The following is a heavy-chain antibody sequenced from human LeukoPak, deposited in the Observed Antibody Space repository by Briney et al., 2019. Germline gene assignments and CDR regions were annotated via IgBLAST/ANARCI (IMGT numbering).Heavy chain of an antibody. D-gene: IGHD3-9*01. CDR1: GYTFTGYY. Sequence: ASVKVSCKASGYTFTGYYMHWVRQAPGQGLEWMGWINPNSGGTNYAQKFQGRVTMTRDTSISTAYMELSRLRSDDTALYYCARDYDILTGYYTGDAFDIWGQGTMVTVSS. CDR2: INPNSGGT. V-gene: IGHV1-2*02. CDR3: ARDYDILTGYYTGDAFDI. J-gene: IGHJ3*02.